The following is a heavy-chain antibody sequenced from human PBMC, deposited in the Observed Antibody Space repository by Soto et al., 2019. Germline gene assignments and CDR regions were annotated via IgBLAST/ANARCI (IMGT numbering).Heavy chain of an antibody. Sequence: SETLSLTCTVSGGSISSYYWSWIRQPPGKGLEWIGYIYYSGSTNYNPSLKSRVTISVDTSKNQFSLKLSSVTAADAAVYYWARALFGRSTWFDPWGQGTLVTVSS. J-gene: IGHJ5*02. D-gene: IGHD3-16*01. CDR3: ARALFGRSTWFDP. CDR1: GGSISSYY. CDR2: IYYSGST. V-gene: IGHV4-59*01.